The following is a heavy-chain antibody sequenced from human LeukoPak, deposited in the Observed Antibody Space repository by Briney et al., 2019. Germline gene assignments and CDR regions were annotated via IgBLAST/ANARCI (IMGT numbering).Heavy chain of an antibody. V-gene: IGHV3-74*01. D-gene: IGHD3-10*02. Sequence: PGGSLRLSCAASGFTFSSYWMHWVRQAPGKGLVWVSRINSDGSSTSYADSVKGRFTISRDNAKNTLYLHMNSLRAEDTAVYYCAREPAVHDYFDYWGQGTLVTVSS. CDR3: AREPAVHDYFDY. CDR2: INSDGSST. J-gene: IGHJ4*02. CDR1: GFTFSSYW.